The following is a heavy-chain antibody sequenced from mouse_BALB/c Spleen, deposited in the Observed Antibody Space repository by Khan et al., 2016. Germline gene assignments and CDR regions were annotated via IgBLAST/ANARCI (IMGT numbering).Heavy chain of an antibody. D-gene: IGHD1-1*01. CDR3: ARLAYYYDSEGFAY. CDR1: GFTFSTYG. J-gene: IGHJ3*01. V-gene: IGHV5-6*01. CDR2: VSSGGSYT. Sequence: EVELVESGGDLVKPGGSLKLSCAASGFTFSTYGMSWVRQTPDKRLEWVATVSSGGSYTYYPDSVKGRFTISSDDAKNNLYLQMSILKSEDTAMFYCARLAYYYDSEGFAYWGQGTLVTVSA.